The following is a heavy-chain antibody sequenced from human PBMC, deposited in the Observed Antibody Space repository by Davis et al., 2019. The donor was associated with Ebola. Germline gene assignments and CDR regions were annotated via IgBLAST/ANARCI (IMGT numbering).Heavy chain of an antibody. CDR2: IYPGDSDT. CDR1: GYSFTSYW. J-gene: IGHJ5*02. D-gene: IGHD3-3*01. CDR3: ARRYDFWSGYSIVNWFDP. V-gene: IGHV5-51*01. Sequence: KVSCKGSGYSFTSYWIGWVRQMPGKGLEWMGIIYPGDSDTRYSPSFQGQVTISADKSISTAYLQWSSLKASDTAMYYCARRYDFWSGYSIVNWFDPWGQGTLVTVSS.